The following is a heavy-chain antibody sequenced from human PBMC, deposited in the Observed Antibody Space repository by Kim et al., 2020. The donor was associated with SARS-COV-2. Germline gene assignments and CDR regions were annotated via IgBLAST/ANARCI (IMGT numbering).Heavy chain of an antibody. CDR2: INSDGSST. J-gene: IGHJ4*02. D-gene: IGHD2-21*01. CDR3: ALLASTTDFDY. V-gene: IGHV3-74*01. CDR1: GFTFSSYW. Sequence: GGSLRLSCAASGFTFSSYWMHWVRQAPGKGLVWVSRINSDGSSTSYADSVKGRFTISRDNAYNTLYLQMNSLRAEDTAVYYCALLASTTDFDYWGQGTLVTVSS.